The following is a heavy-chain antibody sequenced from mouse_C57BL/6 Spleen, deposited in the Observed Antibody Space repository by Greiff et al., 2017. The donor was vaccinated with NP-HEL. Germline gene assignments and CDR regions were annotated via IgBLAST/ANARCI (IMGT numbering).Heavy chain of an antibody. CDR3: ARDYYGSSYGY. CDR2: IDPSDSYT. V-gene: IGHV1-50*01. D-gene: IGHD1-1*01. J-gene: IGHJ2*01. Sequence: QVQLQQSGAELVKPGASVKLSCKASGYTFTSYWMQWVKQRPGQGLEWIGEIDPSDSYTNYNQQLQGKATLTVDTSSSTAYMQLSSLTSEDSAVYYCARDYYGSSYGYWGQGTTLTVSS. CDR1: GYTFTSYW.